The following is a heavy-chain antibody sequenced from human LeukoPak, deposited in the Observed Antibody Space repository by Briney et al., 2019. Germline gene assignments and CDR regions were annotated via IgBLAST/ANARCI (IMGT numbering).Heavy chain of an antibody. D-gene: IGHD2-21*01. CDR2: ISDTGYYI. CDR3: ANHFACGATTCPSFDH. V-gene: IGHV3-21*01. Sequence: PGGSLRLSCAASGFTFGRYSMNWVRQAPGEGLEWVSSISDTGYYIYYADSVKGRFTISRDNAKNSLSLQMNNLRADDTGIYYCANHFACGATTCPSFDHWGQGTLVTVSS. J-gene: IGHJ4*02. CDR1: GFTFGRYS.